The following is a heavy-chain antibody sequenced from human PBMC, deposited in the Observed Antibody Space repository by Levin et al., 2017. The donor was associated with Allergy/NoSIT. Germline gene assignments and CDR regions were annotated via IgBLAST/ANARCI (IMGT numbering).Heavy chain of an antibody. CDR1: GGSVSSGVYY. CDR2: IHPSGST. V-gene: IGHV4-31*03. J-gene: IGHJ4*02. D-gene: IGHD1-14*01. Sequence: SQTLSLTCTVSGGSVSSGVYYWGWIRQHPGKGLECIGYIHPSGSTIYNPSLNSRVTMSVDMSKNQISLKMISVTAADTAVYYCARGRDAYKLGFWGQGTLVTVSS. CDR3: ARGRDAYKLGF.